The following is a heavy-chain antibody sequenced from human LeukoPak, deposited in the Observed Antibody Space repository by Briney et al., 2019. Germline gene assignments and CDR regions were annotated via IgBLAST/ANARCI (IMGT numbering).Heavy chain of an antibody. CDR2: INPNSGGT. V-gene: IGHV1-2*02. J-gene: IGHJ4*02. CDR3: ARRSGIAVAGAFDY. D-gene: IGHD6-19*01. CDR1: GYTFTGYY. Sequence: ASVKVSCKASGYTFTGYYMHWVRQAPGQGLEWMGWINPNSGGTNYAQKFQGGVTMTRDTSISTAYMELSRLGSDDTAVYYCARRSGIAVAGAFDYWGQGTLVTVSS.